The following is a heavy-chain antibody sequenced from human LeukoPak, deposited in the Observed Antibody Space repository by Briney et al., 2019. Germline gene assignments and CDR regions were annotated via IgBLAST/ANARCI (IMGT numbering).Heavy chain of an antibody. CDR3: ARQGRSYINPNRGWFDP. V-gene: IGHV3-21*06. J-gene: IGHJ5*02. CDR1: GFSFSSYS. CDR2: LSSTSSDK. D-gene: IGHD2/OR15-2a*01. Sequence: GGSLRLSCAASGFSFSSYSMNWVRQAPGKGLEGVSSLSSTSSDKRYAESVTGRFTISRDNPKNSVYLQMNSLRVEDTAVYHCARQGRSYINPNRGWFDPWGQGTLVIVSS.